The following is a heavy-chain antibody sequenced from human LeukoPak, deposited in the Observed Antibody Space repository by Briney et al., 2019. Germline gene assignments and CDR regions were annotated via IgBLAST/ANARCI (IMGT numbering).Heavy chain of an antibody. CDR3: ARWGTY. CDR2: IHYSVTT. V-gene: IGHV4-61*01. CDR1: GGSVSSGTYF. D-gene: IGHD7-27*01. J-gene: IGHJ4*02. Sequence: SETLSLTCTVSGGSVSSGTYFWTWVRRPPGKGLEWIGHIHYSVTTNYNPSLKSRVTMSLDTSKNQFSLKLTSVTAADTAIYFCARWGTYWGQGILVTVSS.